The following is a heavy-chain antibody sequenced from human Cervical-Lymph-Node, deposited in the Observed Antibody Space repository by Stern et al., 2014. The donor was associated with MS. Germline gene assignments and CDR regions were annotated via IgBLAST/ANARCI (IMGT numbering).Heavy chain of an antibody. J-gene: IGHJ5*02. D-gene: IGHD6-6*01. Sequence: QVQLQESGPGLVKPSGTLSLTCTVSGGSISSYYWSWIRQPPGKGLEWIGYIYYSGSTNYNPSLKSRVTISVDTSKNQFSLKLSSVTAADTAVYYCARGRPKGWFDPWGQGTLVTVSS. CDR1: GGSISSYY. CDR3: ARGRPKGWFDP. V-gene: IGHV4-59*01. CDR2: IYYSGST.